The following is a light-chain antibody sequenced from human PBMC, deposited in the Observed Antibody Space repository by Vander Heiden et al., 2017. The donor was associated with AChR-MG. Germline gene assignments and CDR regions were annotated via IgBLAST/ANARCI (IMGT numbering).Light chain of an antibody. CDR3: SSYTSRNTYV. CDR2: GVT. J-gene: IGLJ1*01. CDR1: NTDVGDYDY. Sequence: QSALTQPASVSGSPGQSITISCTGSNTDVGDYDYVSWFQQHPGKAPKLMIYGVTIRSSGISTRFSGSKSANTASLTISGLQTEDEADYYCSSYTSRNTYVFGTGTKLTVL. V-gene: IGLV2-14*01.